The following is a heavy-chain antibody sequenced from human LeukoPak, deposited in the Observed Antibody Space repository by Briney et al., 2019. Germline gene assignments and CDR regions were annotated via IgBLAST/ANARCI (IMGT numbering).Heavy chain of an antibody. CDR1: GGSFSGYY. J-gene: IGHJ3*02. CDR3: ARIRGDAFDI. CDR2: IYHSGST. V-gene: IGHV4-34*01. Sequence: KTSETLSLTCAVYGGSFSGYYWSWIRQPPGKGLEWIGSIYHSGSTYYNPSLKSRVTISVDTSKNQFSLKLSSVTAADTAVYYCARIRGDAFDIWGQGTMVTVSS.